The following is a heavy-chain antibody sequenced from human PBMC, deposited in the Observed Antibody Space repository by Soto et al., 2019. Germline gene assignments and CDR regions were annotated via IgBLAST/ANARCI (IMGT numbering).Heavy chain of an antibody. CDR2: IKGKANSYAT. V-gene: IGHV3-73*01. CDR1: GFTFSGHG. J-gene: IGHJ5*02. D-gene: IGHD3-22*01. CDR3: TRHATYYDSGRYIGDWFDL. Sequence: EVQLVESGGGLVQPGGSLRLSCGASGFTFSGHGIHWVRQASGKGLEWIGRIKGKANSYATEYAASLKGRFTISRDDSENTAYLQMNRLNSEDTAVYYCTRHATYYDSGRYIGDWFDLWGQGTLVTLSS.